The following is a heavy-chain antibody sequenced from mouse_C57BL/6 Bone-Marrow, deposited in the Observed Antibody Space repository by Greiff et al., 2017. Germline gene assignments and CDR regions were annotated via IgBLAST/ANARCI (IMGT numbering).Heavy chain of an antibody. CDR2: IHPNSGST. Sequence: QVQLQQPGAELVKPGASVKLSCKASGYTFTSYWMHWVKQRPGQGLEWIGMIHPNSGSTNYNEKFKSKATLTVDKSSSTAYMPLSSLTSEDSAVYYCARAVDSSGPYAMDYCGQGTSVTVSS. J-gene: IGHJ4*01. CDR1: GYTFTSYW. V-gene: IGHV1-64*01. CDR3: ARAVDSSGPYAMDY. D-gene: IGHD3-2*02.